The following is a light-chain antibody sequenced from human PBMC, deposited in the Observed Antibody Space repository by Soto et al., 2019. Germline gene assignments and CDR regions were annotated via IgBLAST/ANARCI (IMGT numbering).Light chain of an antibody. CDR1: TGAVTSGHY. CDR2: DTD. V-gene: IGLV7-46*01. J-gene: IGLJ2*01. CDR3: LVSYGGARV. Sequence: QAVVTQEPSLTVSPGGTVTLTCGFSTGAVTSGHYPYWFQQKPGQAPRTLIYDTDNRHSWTPARFSGSLLGGKAALTLSGAQPEDEADYYCLVSYGGARVFGGGTELTVL.